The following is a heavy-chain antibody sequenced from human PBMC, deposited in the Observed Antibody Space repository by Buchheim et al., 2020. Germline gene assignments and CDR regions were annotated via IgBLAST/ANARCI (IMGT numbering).Heavy chain of an antibody. CDR3: ARDYYYYGMDV. J-gene: IGHJ6*02. CDR1: GFTFSSYS. Sequence: EVQLVESGGGLVQPGGSLRLSCAASGFTFSSYSMNWVRQAPGKGLEWVSYISSSSDSIYYADSVEGRFTISRDNAKNSLYLQMNSLRAEDTAVYYCARDYYYYGMDVWGQGTT. CDR2: ISSSSDSI. V-gene: IGHV3-48*01.